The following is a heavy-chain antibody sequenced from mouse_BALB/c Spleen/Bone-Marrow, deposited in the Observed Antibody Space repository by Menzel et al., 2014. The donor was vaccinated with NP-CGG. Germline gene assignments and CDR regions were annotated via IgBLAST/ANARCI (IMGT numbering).Heavy chain of an antibody. J-gene: IGHJ3*01. CDR2: NNPSNGRT. CDR3: ARYDGPAWFAY. V-gene: IGHV1S81*02. Sequence: QVQLQQSGAELVKPGASVKLSCKASGYTFTSYWIHWVKQRPGQGLEWIGENNPSNGRTNYNEKFKSKATLTVDKSSTTAYVQLSSLTSEDSAVYYCARYDGPAWFAYWGQGTLVTVSA. CDR1: GYTFTSYW. D-gene: IGHD2-3*01.